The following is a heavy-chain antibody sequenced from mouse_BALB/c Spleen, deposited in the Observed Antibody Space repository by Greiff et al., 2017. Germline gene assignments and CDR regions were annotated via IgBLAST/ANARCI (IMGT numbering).Heavy chain of an antibody. CDR3: ARSEGDAMDY. CDR2: ISYSGST. CDR1: GYSITSDYA. Sequence: VQLKQSGHGLVKPSQSLSLTCTVTGYSITSDYAWNWIRQFPGNKLEWMGYISYSGSTSYNPSLKSRISITRDTSKNQFFLQLNSVTTEDTATYYCARSEGDAMDYWGQGTSVTVSS. V-gene: IGHV3-2*02. J-gene: IGHJ4*01.